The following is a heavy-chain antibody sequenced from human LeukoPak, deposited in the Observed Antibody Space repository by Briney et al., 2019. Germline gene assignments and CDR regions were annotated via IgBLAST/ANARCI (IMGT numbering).Heavy chain of an antibody. V-gene: IGHV4-34*01. CDR3: ARATLGLGMDV. Sequence: SETLSLTCAVYGGSFSGYYWSWIRQPPGKGLEWIGEINHSGSTNYNPSLKSRVTISVDTSKNQFSLKLSSVTAADTAVYYCARATLGLGMDVWGQGTTVTVSS. CDR1: GGSFSGYY. J-gene: IGHJ6*02. CDR2: INHSGST.